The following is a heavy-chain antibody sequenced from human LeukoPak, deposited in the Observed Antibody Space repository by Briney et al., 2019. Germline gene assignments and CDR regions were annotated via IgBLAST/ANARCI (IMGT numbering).Heavy chain of an antibody. CDR1: GYTFTSYD. CDR2: MNPNSGNT. Sequence: ASVKVSCKASGYTFTSYDINWVRQATGQGLEWMGWMNPNSGNTGYAQKFQGRVIMTRNTSISTAYMELSSLRSEDTAVYYCARSRSNNSPQHTNWGQGTLVTVSS. V-gene: IGHV1-8*01. CDR3: ARSRSNNSPQHTN. J-gene: IGHJ4*02. D-gene: IGHD1-20*01.